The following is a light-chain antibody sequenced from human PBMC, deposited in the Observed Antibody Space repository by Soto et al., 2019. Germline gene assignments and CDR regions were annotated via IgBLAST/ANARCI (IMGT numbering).Light chain of an antibody. CDR2: EVG. J-gene: IGLJ2*01. V-gene: IGLV2-14*01. Sequence: QSALTQPASVSGSPGQSITISCTGTSSDVGAYNSVSWYQHHPGKAPKLIIFEVGHRPSVVSSRFSGSKSGNTASLTIFGLLTEDEADYYCSSYTGSGTVFGGGTKLTVL. CDR1: SSDVGAYNS. CDR3: SSYTGSGTV.